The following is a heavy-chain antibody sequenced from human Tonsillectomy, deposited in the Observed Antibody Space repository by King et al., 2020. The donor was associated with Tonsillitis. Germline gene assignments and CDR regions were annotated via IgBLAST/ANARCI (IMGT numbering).Heavy chain of an antibody. CDR3: VREMDDFWSGYYKRSFDY. CDR2: INHSGST. Sequence: VQLQQWGAGLLKPSETLSLTCAVYGGSFSGYYWSWIRQPPGKGLEWIGEINHSGSTNYNPSLKSRVTISVDTSKNQFSLKLSSVTAADTAVYYCVREMDDFWSGYYKRSFDYWGQGTLVTVSS. V-gene: IGHV4-34*01. D-gene: IGHD3-3*01. J-gene: IGHJ4*02. CDR1: GGSFSGYY.